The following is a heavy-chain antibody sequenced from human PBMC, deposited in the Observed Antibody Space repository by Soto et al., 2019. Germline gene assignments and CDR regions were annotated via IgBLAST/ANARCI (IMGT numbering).Heavy chain of an antibody. CDR2: ISGRGINT. J-gene: IGHJ3*02. Sequence: EVQLLESGGGLVQPGGSLRLSCTASGFTFSSYAMSWVRQAPGKGLEWVSGISGRGINTYYADSVKGRFTISRDNSKNTLPLQRNSLRAEDTAVYYGAKVPGIAVAGPYDIWGQGTMVTVSS. V-gene: IGHV3-23*01. CDR1: GFTFSSYA. D-gene: IGHD6-19*01. CDR3: AKVPGIAVAGPYDI.